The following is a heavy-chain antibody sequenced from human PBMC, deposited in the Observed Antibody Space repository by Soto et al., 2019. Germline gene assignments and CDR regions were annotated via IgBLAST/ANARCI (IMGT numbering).Heavy chain of an antibody. Sequence: QVQLVQSGAEVKKPGASVKVSCKASGYTFTSYGISWVRQAPGQGLEWMGWISAYNGNTNYAQKLQGSLTMTRDTPTRTAYMERRSLRSDDTAVYYCARDAQGVFLHYWGQGTLGTVSS. V-gene: IGHV1-18*01. CDR3: ARDAQGVFLHY. D-gene: IGHD3-16*01. J-gene: IGHJ4*02. CDR1: GYTFTSYG. CDR2: ISAYNGNT.